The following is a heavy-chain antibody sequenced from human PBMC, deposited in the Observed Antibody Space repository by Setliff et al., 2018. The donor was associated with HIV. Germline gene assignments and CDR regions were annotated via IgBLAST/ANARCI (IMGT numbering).Heavy chain of an antibody. D-gene: IGHD3-22*01. J-gene: IGHJ4*02. CDR1: GESLSDYY. CDR2: IYHNGIT. Sequence: SETLSLTCAVYGESLSDYYWSWIRQPPGKGLEWIGSIYHNGITYYNPSLKSRVTMSIDTSKKQFSLKLASVTAADTAVYYCARGGSYDTFDYWGQGTLVTVSS. CDR3: ARGGSYDTFDY. V-gene: IGHV4-34*01.